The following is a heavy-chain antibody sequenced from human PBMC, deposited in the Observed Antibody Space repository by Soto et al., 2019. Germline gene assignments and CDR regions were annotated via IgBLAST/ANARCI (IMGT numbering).Heavy chain of an antibody. D-gene: IGHD4-17*01. CDR2: ISYAGTNK. V-gene: IGHV3-30*18. CDR1: GFTFSTYG. Sequence: QVQLVESGGGEVQPGRSLTISCAASGFTFSTYGMHWVRQTPGKGLEWVAVISYAGTNKFYSDSVKGRFTISRDNFKTTLTLQMNSLRADDTAVYSCAKDLQSYGDYDYYCYGMDVWGLGTRVTVSS. CDR3: AKDLQSYGDYDYYCYGMDV. J-gene: IGHJ6*02.